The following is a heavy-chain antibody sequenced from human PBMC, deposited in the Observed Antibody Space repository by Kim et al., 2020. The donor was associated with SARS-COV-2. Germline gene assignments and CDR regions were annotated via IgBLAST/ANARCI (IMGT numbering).Heavy chain of an antibody. Sequence: SVKGRFTISRDNAKDSLYLQMNSLRAEDTAVYYCAKVPGHPGTWGYYFDDWGQGTLVTVSS. J-gene: IGHJ4*02. CDR3: AKVPGHPGTWGYYFDD. D-gene: IGHD1-1*01. V-gene: IGHV3-9*01.